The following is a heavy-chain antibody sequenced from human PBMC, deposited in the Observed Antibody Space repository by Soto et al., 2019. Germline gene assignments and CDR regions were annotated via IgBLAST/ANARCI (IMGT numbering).Heavy chain of an antibody. CDR3: ARHATTVTTDFDY. J-gene: IGHJ4*02. V-gene: IGHV4-39*01. Sequence: QLQLQESGPGLVKPSETLSLTCTVSGGSISSSSYYWGWIRQPPGKGLEWIGSIYYSGSTYYNPSLKSRVTISVDTSKNQFSLKLSSVTAADTAVYYCARHATTVTTDFDYWGQGTLVTVSS. D-gene: IGHD4-17*01. CDR2: IYYSGST. CDR1: GGSISSSSYY.